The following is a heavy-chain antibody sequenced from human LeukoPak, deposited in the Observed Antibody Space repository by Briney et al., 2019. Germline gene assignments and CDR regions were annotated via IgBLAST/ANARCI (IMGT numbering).Heavy chain of an antibody. CDR1: GYTFTGYY. Sequence: ASVKVSCKASGYTFTGYYMHWVRQAPGQGLEWMGWINPNSGGTNYAQKFQGRVTMTRDTSNSTAYMELSRLRSDDTAVYYCARPQWLDHHPVTSDWGQGTLVTVSS. CDR2: INPNSGGT. CDR3: ARPQWLDHHPVTSD. J-gene: IGHJ1*01. D-gene: IGHD6-19*01. V-gene: IGHV1-2*02.